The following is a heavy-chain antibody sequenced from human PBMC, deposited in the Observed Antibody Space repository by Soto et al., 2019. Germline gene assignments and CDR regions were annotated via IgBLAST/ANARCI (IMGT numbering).Heavy chain of an antibody. CDR3: AALGFEYNWNYDVQTHYYYMDV. CDR1: GFTVSSNY. D-gene: IGHD1-7*01. Sequence: GGSLRLSCAASGFTVSSNYMSWVRQAPGKGLEWVSVIYSGGSTYYADSVKGRFTISRDNSKNTLYLQMNSLRAEDTAVYYCAALGFEYNWNYDVQTHYYYMDVWGKGTTVTVSS. V-gene: IGHV3-66*01. CDR2: IYSGGST. J-gene: IGHJ6*03.